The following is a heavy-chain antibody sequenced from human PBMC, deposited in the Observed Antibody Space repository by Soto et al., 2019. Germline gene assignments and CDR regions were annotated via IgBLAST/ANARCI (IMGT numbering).Heavy chain of an antibody. J-gene: IGHJ4*02. CDR2: IYYSGST. CDR1: GGSISSYY. CDR3: ARVLAEAFDY. V-gene: IGHV4-59*01. Sequence: QVQLQESGQGLVKPWEPLSLPCTVSGGSISSYYWGWIRRPPGKGLGWIGDIYYSGSTNYNPSLKSRVTISVDTSKNQSSLKLSSVTAADTAVYYCARVLAEAFDYWGQGTLVTVSS.